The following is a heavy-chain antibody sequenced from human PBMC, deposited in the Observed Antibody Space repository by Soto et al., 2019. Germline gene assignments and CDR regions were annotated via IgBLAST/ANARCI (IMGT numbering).Heavy chain of an antibody. Sequence: PSETLSLTCAVSGASFSGSYWPWVRRPPGEGLEWIGEIHDNGSSSYNPSLKSRVTISVDTSKMQFSLKLRSVTVADTAIYYCARGRPYGGGFDPWGQGTLVTVSS. CDR3: ARGRPYGGGFDP. D-gene: IGHD2-8*01. J-gene: IGHJ5*02. V-gene: IGHV4-34*01. CDR2: IHDNGSS. CDR1: GASFSGSY.